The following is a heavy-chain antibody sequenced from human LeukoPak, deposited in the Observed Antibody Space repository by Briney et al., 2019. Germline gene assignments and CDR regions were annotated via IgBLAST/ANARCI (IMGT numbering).Heavy chain of an antibody. D-gene: IGHD3-16*01. J-gene: IGHJ4*02. CDR2: IIPIFGTA. Sequence: ASVKVSCKASGGTFSSYAISWVRQAPGQGLEWMGGIIPIFGTANYAQKFQGRVTITADKSTSTAYMELSSLRSQDTAVYYCARGMGAYYFDYWGQGTLVTVSS. V-gene: IGHV1-69*06. CDR1: GGTFSSYA. CDR3: ARGMGAYYFDY.